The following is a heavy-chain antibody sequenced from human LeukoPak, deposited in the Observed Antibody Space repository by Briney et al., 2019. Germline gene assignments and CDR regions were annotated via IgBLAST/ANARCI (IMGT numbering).Heavy chain of an antibody. D-gene: IGHD4-17*01. J-gene: IGHJ4*02. V-gene: IGHV4-39*07. CDR3: ARIPTVTFFDY. CDR2: IYYSEST. Sequence: PSETLSPTCTVSGGSMSSSSYYWGWIRQPPGKGLEWIGSIYYSESTYQNPSLKSRVTISVDTSKNQFSLKLSSVTAADTAVYYCARIPTVTFFDYWGQGTLVTVSS. CDR1: GGSMSSSSYY.